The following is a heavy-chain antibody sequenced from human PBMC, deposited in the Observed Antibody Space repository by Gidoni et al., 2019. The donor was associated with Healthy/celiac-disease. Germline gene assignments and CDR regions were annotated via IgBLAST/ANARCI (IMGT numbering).Heavy chain of an antibody. J-gene: IGHJ6*02. Sequence: QVQLVQSGAEVKKPGSSVKVSCKASGGTFSSYAISWVRQAPGQGLEWMGGIIPIFGTANYAKKFQGRVTITADESTSTAYMELSSLRSEDTAVYYCARDKAVATIFRVYGMDVWGQGTTVTVSS. CDR1: GGTFSSYA. CDR2: IIPIFGTA. D-gene: IGHD5-12*01. CDR3: ARDKAVATIFRVYGMDV. V-gene: IGHV1-69*01.